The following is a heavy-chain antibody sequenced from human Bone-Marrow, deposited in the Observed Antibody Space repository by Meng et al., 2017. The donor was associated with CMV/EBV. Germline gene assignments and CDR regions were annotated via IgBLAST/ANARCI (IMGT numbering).Heavy chain of an antibody. CDR1: GFTFSDYY. D-gene: IGHD3-3*01. J-gene: IGHJ1*01. Sequence: QVQLVESGGXXXXPXXSLXLSWAASGFTFSDYYMSWIRQAPGKGLEWVSYISSSSYTNYADSVKGRFTISRDNAKNSLYLQMNSLRAEDTAVYYCASSIFGVVNQYFQHWGQGTLVTVSS. CDR2: ISSSSYT. V-gene: IGHV3-11*06. CDR3: ASSIFGVVNQYFQH.